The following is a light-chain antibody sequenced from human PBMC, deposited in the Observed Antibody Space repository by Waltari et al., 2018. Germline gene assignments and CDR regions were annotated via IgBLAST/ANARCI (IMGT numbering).Light chain of an antibody. CDR3: CSYTSSYVV. Sequence: QSALTQPRSVSGSSGQSVTISCTGSSSDVGGFKYVSWYQQHSGKAPKLMICDVSKRPSGVPDRFSGSKSGNTASLTISGPQAEDEADYYCCSYTSSYVVFGGGTKLTVL. CDR1: SSDVGGFKY. V-gene: IGLV2-11*01. CDR2: DVS. J-gene: IGLJ2*01.